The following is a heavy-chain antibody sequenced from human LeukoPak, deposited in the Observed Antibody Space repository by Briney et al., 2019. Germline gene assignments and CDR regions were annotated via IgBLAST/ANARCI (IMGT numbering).Heavy chain of an antibody. Sequence: ASVKVSCKASGYTFTSYYMHWVRPALGQGLEWMGIINPSGGSTSYAQKFQGRVTMTRDTSTSTVYMELSSLRSEDTAVYYCARDQNPYYDFWSGYYNPYNWFDPWGQGTLVTVSS. CDR1: GYTFTSYY. V-gene: IGHV1-46*01. CDR2: INPSGGST. D-gene: IGHD3-3*01. CDR3: ARDQNPYYDFWSGYYNPYNWFDP. J-gene: IGHJ5*02.